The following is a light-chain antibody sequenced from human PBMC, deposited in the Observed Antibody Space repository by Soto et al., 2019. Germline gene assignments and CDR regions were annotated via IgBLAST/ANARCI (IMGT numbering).Light chain of an antibody. V-gene: IGKV1-39*01. CDR3: QQSYSIPRT. Sequence: PLTLSLPSLSASVGDKVTITCRASQSVTTYLNWYQQKPGRAPDLLIYAASTLQSGVPSRFSGSGSGTDFTLTISSLQAEDFATYNCQQSYSIPRTFCQGSKA. CDR2: AAS. J-gene: IGKJ1*01. CDR1: QSVTTY.